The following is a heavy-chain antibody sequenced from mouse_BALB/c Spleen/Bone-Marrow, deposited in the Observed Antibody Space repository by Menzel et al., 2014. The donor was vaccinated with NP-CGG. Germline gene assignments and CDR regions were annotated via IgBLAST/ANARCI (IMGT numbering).Heavy chain of an antibody. CDR2: IHPNSGNT. Sequence: VKLVESGSVLVRPGASVKLSCKASGYTFTNSWIHWAKQRPGQGLEWIGEIHPNSGNTNYNEKLKGKATLTADISSSTAYVDLSSLTSEDSAVYYCARHHRYAYYFDYWGQGTILTVSS. V-gene: IGHV1S130*01. CDR1: GYTFTNSW. J-gene: IGHJ2*01. CDR3: ARHHRYAYYFDY. D-gene: IGHD2-14*01.